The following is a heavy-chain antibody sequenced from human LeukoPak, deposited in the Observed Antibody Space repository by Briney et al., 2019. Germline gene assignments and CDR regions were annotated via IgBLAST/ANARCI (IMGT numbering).Heavy chain of an antibody. V-gene: IGHV3-30*03. CDR3: AREGMGTTFSAWFDP. Sequence: GRPLRLSCAASGFTFSSYGIHWVRQAPGKGLEWVAVISSDGSTDYYADSVRGRFSDSRDNSKNTVYLQLNSLRVEDTAVYYCAREGMGTTFSAWFDPWGQGTLVTVFS. J-gene: IGHJ5*02. CDR1: GFTFSSYG. CDR2: ISSDGSTD. D-gene: IGHD1-7*01.